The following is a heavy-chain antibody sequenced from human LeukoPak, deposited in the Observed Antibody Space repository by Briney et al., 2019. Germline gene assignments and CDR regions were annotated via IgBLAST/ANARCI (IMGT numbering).Heavy chain of an antibody. J-gene: IGHJ4*01. D-gene: IGHD6-13*01. CDR1: GGSFSGYY. CDR3: ASDKGYSNNYFDY. V-gene: IGHV4-34*01. CDR2: INHSGST. Sequence: SETLSLTCAVYGGSFSGYYWSWIRQPPGKGLEWIGEINHSGSTNYNPSLKSRVTISVDTSKNQFSLKLSSVTAADTAVYYCASDKGYSNNYFDYWGQGTLVTVSS.